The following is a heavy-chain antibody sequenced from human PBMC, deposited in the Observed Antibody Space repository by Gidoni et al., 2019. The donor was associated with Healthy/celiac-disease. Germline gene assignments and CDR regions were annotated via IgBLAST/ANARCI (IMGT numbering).Heavy chain of an antibody. CDR2: ISYDGSNK. V-gene: IGHV3-30*18. D-gene: IGHD6-19*01. J-gene: IGHJ6*02. CDR1: GFTFSSYG. CDR3: AKEKLVAGIPARYYYYYYGMDV. Sequence: QVQLVASGGGVVQPGRSLRLSCSASGFTFSSYGIHLVRQAPGKGLEWVAVISYDGSNKYYADSVKGRFTISRDNSKNTLYLQMNSLRAEDTAVYYCAKEKLVAGIPARYYYYYYGMDVWGQGTTVTVSS.